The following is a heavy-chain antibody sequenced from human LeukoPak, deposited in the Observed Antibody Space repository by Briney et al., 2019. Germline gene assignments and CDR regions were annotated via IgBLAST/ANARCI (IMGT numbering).Heavy chain of an antibody. V-gene: IGHV3-23*01. J-gene: IGHJ3*02. CDR2: ISGSGDNT. Sequence: GGSLRLSCAASGLTFSGYAMSWVRQAPGKGLEWVSAISGSGDNTYYADSVKGRFTISRDNSKNTPYLQMKSLRAEDTAVYYCAAQWLVLGAFDIWDQGTMVTVSS. CDR3: AAQWLVLGAFDI. D-gene: IGHD6-19*01. CDR1: GLTFSGYA.